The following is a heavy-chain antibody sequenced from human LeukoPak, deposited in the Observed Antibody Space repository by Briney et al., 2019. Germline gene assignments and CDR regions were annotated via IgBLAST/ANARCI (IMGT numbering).Heavy chain of an antibody. D-gene: IGHD6-13*01. CDR1: GFTFSSYG. V-gene: IGHV3-30*03. CDR3: ARVVIQQLDDAFDI. J-gene: IGHJ3*02. CDR2: ISYDGSNK. Sequence: AGGSLRLSCAASGFTFSSYGMHWVRQAPGKGLEWVAVISYDGSNKYYADSVKGRFTISRDNAKNTLYLQMNSLRAEDTAVYYCARVVIQQLDDAFDIWGQGTMVTVSS.